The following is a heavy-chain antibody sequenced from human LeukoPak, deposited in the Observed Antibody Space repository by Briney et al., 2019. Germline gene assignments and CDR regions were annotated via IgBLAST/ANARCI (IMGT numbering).Heavy chain of an antibody. D-gene: IGHD2-15*01. Sequence: SETLSLTCAVYGGSFSGYCWSWIRQPPGKGLEWIGEINHSGSTNYNPSLKSRVTISVDTSKNQFSLKLSSVTAADTAVYYCARRRVVVAATRDYGMDVWGQGTTVTVSS. CDR1: GGSFSGYC. CDR2: INHSGST. V-gene: IGHV4-34*01. CDR3: ARRRVVVAATRDYGMDV. J-gene: IGHJ6*02.